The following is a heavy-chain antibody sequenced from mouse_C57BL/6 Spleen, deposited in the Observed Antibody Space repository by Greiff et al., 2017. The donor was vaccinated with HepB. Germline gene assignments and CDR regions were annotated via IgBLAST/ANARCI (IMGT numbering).Heavy chain of an antibody. CDR3: ARDTVGGAMDY. Sequence: VKLQQPGAELVKPGASVKLSCKASGYTFTSYWMHWVKQRPGQGLEWIGMIHPNSGSTNYNEKFKSKATLTVDKSSSTAYMQLSSLTSEDSAVYYCARDTVGGAMDYWGQGTSVTVSS. J-gene: IGHJ4*01. CDR1: GYTFTSYW. D-gene: IGHD1-1*01. V-gene: IGHV1-64*01. CDR2: IHPNSGST.